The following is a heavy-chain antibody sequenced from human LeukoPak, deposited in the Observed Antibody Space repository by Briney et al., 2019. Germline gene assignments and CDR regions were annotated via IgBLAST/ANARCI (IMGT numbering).Heavy chain of an antibody. Sequence: ASVKVCCKASGYTFTGNYLHWVRQAPGQGLEWMGWINTNNGGTSYAQTFLGRVTMTRDTSISTAYLELVSLRSDDTAVYYCARGAVGMLGPNNPFDYWGQGTLVTLSS. CDR1: GYTFTGNY. D-gene: IGHD1-26*01. J-gene: IGHJ4*02. V-gene: IGHV1-2*02. CDR2: INTNNGGT. CDR3: ARGAVGMLGPNNPFDY.